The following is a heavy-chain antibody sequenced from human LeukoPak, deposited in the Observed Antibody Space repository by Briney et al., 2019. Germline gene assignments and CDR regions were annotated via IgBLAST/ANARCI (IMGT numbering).Heavy chain of an antibody. CDR3: ARAHSGSYYWHYFDY. Sequence: PGGSLRLSCAASGFTFSSYEMNWVRQAPGKGLEWVSYISSSGSTIYYADSVKGRFTISRDNAKNSLYLQMNSLRAEDTAVYYCARAHSGSYYWHYFDYWGQGTLVTVSS. V-gene: IGHV3-48*03. CDR1: GFTFSSYE. D-gene: IGHD1-26*01. J-gene: IGHJ4*02. CDR2: ISSSGSTI.